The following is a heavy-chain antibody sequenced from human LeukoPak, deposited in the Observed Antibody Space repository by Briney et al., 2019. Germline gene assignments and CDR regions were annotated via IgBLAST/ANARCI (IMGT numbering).Heavy chain of an antibody. Sequence: SETLSLTCGASGGSSSDYYWSWIRQPPGKGLEWIGEIIHSGATSSNPSLKSRVTISMDPSKNQFSLKLSSVTAADTAVYYCATYTQHFVAPATDYWGQGTLVTVSS. CDR1: GGSSSDYY. D-gene: IGHD5-12*01. CDR3: ATYTQHFVAPATDY. V-gene: IGHV4-34*12. J-gene: IGHJ4*02. CDR2: IIHSGAT.